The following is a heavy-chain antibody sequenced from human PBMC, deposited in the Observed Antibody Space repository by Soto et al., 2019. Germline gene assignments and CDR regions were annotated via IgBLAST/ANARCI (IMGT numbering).Heavy chain of an antibody. V-gene: IGHV1-69*13. Sequence: SVKVSCKASGGTFSSYAISWVRQAPGQGLEWMGGIIPIFGTANYAQKFQGRVTITADESTSTAYMELSSLRSEDTAVYYCAREGNYDFWSGYYRRDYYYYGMDVWG. CDR3: AREGNYDFWSGYYRRDYYYYGMDV. CDR1: GGTFSSYA. J-gene: IGHJ6*02. CDR2: IIPIFGTA. D-gene: IGHD3-3*01.